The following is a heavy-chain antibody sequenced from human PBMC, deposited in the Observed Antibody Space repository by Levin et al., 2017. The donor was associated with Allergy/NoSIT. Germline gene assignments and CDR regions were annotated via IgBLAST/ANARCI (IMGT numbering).Heavy chain of an antibody. J-gene: IGHJ2*01. CDR3: ARDSGSGYFDL. V-gene: IGHV3-11*01. Sequence: GGSLRLSCAASGFAFSDYFLSWIRQAPGKGLEWISYISTHENTIYYADSVKGRFTISRDNAKNSLFLQMNSLRADDTAVYFCARDSGSGYFDLWGRGTLVTVSS. CDR2: ISTHENTI. D-gene: IGHD3-10*01. CDR1: GFAFSDYF.